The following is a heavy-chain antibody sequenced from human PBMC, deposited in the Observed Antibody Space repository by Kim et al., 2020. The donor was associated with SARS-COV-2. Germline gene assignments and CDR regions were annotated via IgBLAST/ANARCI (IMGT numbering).Heavy chain of an antibody. CDR3: ARVLLERLKCYYFDY. V-gene: IGHV4-31*03. J-gene: IGHJ4*02. CDR1: GGSISSGGYY. Sequence: SETLSLTCTVSGGSISSGGYYWSWIRQHPGKGLEWIGYIYYSGSTYYNPSLKSRVTISVDTSKNQFSLKLSSVTAADTAVYYCARVLLERLKCYYFDYWGQGTLVTVSS. D-gene: IGHD1-1*01. CDR2: IYYSGST.